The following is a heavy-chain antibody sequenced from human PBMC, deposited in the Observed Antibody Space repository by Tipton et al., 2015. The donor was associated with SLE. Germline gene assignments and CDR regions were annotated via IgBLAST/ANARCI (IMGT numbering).Heavy chain of an antibody. V-gene: IGHV3-13*01. CDR3: ARGRGDYGSGSLLWYFDL. CDR2: IGTAGDT. J-gene: IGHJ2*01. CDR1: GFTFSSYD. D-gene: IGHD3-10*01. Sequence: GSLRLSCAASGFTFSSYDMHWVRQATGKGLEWVSAIGTAGDTYYPGSVKGRFTISRENAKNSLYLQMNSLRAGDTAVYYCARGRGDYGSGSLLWYFDLWGRGTLVTVSS.